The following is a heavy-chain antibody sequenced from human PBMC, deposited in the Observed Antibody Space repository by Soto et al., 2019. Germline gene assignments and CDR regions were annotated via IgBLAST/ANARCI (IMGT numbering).Heavy chain of an antibody. CDR1: GLPFSSYS. J-gene: IGHJ4*02. CDR3: ATLTKYDILTGFYPC. Sequence: GGSLRLSCAASGLPFSSYSMSWVRQAPGKGLEWVSVIYSDGSTYYADSVKGRFIISRDNSNNTLYFQMNSLRAEDTAVYYCATLTKYDILTGFYPCWGQGTLVTVSS. V-gene: IGHV3-66*01. CDR2: IYSDGST. D-gene: IGHD3-9*01.